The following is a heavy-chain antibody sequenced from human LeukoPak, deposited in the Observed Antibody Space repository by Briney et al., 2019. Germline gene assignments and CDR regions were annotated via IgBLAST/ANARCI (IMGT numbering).Heavy chain of an antibody. CDR1: GYTFTGYY. CDR3: ARDLSSVVVAASGAFDI. CDR2: INPNSGGT. D-gene: IGHD2-15*01. J-gene: IGHJ3*02. Sequence: ASVKVSCKASGYTFTGYYMHWVRQAPGQGLEWMGWINPNSGGTNYAQKFQGRVTMTRDTSISTAYMELSRLRSDDTAVYYCARDLSSVVVAASGAFDIWGQGTMVTVSS. V-gene: IGHV1-2*02.